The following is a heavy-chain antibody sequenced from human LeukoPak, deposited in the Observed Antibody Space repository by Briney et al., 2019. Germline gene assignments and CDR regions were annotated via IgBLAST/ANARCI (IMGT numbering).Heavy chain of an antibody. CDR1: GYTFTSYA. D-gene: IGHD2-2*01. Sequence: ASVKVSCKASGYTFTSYAMHWVRQAPGQRLEWMGWINAGNGNTKYSQEFQGRVTITRDTSASTAYMELSSLRSEDMAVYYCARVSYCSSTSCQYYFDYWGQGTLVTVSS. CDR2: INAGNGNT. J-gene: IGHJ4*02. CDR3: ARVSYCSSTSCQYYFDY. V-gene: IGHV1-3*03.